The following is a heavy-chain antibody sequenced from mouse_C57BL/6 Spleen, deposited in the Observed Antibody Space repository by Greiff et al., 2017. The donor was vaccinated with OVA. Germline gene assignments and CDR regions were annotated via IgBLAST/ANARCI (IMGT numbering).Heavy chain of an antibody. D-gene: IGHD1-1*01. CDR2: IDPEDGET. J-gene: IGHJ2*01. CDR1: GFNIKDYY. V-gene: IGHV14-2*01. Sequence: EVKLVESGAELVKPGASVKLSCTASGFNIKDYYMHWVKQRTEQGLEWIGRIDPEDGETEYAPKFQGKATITADTSSNTAYLQLSSLTSEDTAVYYCARDATVVADYWGQGTTLTVSS. CDR3: ARDATVVADY.